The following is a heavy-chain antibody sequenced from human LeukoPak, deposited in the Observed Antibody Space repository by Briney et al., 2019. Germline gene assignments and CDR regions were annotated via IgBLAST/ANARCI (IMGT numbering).Heavy chain of an antibody. Sequence: SETLSLTCTVSGGSISSYYWSWIRQPPGKGLEWIAYIYYSGSANYNPSLKSRVTISVDTSKNQFSLKLRFVTAADTAAYYCARLTGVDTPGYNWFDPWGQGILVTVSS. CDR1: GGSISSYY. V-gene: IGHV4-59*01. CDR3: ARLTGVDTPGYNWFDP. J-gene: IGHJ5*02. CDR2: IYYSGSA. D-gene: IGHD1-1*01.